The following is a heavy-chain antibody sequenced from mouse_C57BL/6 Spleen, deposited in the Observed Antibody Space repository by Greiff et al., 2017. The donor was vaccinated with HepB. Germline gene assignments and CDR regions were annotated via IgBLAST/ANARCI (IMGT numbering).Heavy chain of an antibody. J-gene: IGHJ4*01. V-gene: IGHV1-64*01. CDR1: GYTFTSYW. D-gene: IGHD2-4*01. CDR2: IHPNSGST. Sequence: VQLQQSGAELVKPGASVKLSCKASGYTFTSYWMHWVKQRPGQGLEWIGMIHPNSGSTNYNEKFKSKATLTVDKSSSTAYMQLSSLTSEDSAVYYCARVRSMIKYYAMDYWGQGTSVTVSS. CDR3: ARVRSMIKYYAMDY.